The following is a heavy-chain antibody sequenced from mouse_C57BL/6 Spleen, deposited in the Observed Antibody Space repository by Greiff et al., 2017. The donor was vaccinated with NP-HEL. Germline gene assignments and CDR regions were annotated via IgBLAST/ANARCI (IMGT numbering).Heavy chain of an antibody. D-gene: IGHD2-2*01. CDR3: AREGSTMVTPWYCDV. V-gene: IGHV5-6*01. J-gene: IGHJ1*03. CDR2: ISSGGSYT. Sequence: EVMLVESGGDLVKPGGSLKLSCAASGFTFSSYGLSWVRPTPDTMLEWVATISSGGSYTYYPDSVKGRFTISRDNAKNTLYLQMSSLKSEDTAMYYCAREGSTMVTPWYCDVWGTGTTVTVSS. CDR1: GFTFSSYG.